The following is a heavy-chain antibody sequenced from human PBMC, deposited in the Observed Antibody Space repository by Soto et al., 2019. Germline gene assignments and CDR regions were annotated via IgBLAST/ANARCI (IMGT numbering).Heavy chain of an antibody. J-gene: IGHJ4*02. Sequence: QLQLVQSVPEVKKPGASMKVSCKAYDFSFTSHGISWVRQAPGQGLEWMGWISLYNGNTNYAQQFQGRVTMTTDTSTSTAYMELRSLRSDDTAMYFCAIYHLELFRFDYWGQGTLVTVSS. CDR3: AIYHLELFRFDY. V-gene: IGHV1-18*04. CDR1: DFSFTSHG. D-gene: IGHD2-2*01. CDR2: ISLYNGNT.